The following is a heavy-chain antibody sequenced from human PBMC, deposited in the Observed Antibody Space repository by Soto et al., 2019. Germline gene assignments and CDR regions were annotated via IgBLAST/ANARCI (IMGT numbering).Heavy chain of an antibody. CDR2: ILNDGSNR. CDR3: ARDDEYSGNGMDV. V-gene: IGHV3-33*01. J-gene: IGHJ6*02. Sequence: QVQLVESGGGVVQPGRSLRLSCAASGFTFSNYGMHWVRQAPGKGLEWVAVILNDGSNRYHADSVKDRFTISRDNSKNTLYLQMNSLRVEDTAVYYCARDDEYSGNGMDVWGQGTTVTVS. CDR1: GFTFSNYG. D-gene: IGHD3-10*01.